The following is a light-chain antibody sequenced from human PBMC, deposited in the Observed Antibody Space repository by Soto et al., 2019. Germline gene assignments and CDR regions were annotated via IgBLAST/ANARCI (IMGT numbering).Light chain of an antibody. V-gene: IGKV3-11*01. CDR1: QSVSSY. CDR3: QQRSNWPPLLS. Sequence: EIVLKQSPATLSLSPGERATLSCRASQSVSSYLAWYQQKPGQAPRLLIYDASNRATVIPARFSGSVSGTVFTLTISILEPEDFAVYFCQQRSNWPPLLSFCSGTKVDIK. J-gene: IGKJ3*01. CDR2: DAS.